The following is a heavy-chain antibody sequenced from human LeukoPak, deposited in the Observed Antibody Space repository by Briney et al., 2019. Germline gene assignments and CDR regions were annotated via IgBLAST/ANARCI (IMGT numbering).Heavy chain of an antibody. CDR1: GYTFTGYD. D-gene: IGHD2-2*01. CDR3: ARDVGSNNCEN. Sequence: ASVKVSCKASGYTFTGYDIHWVRQAPGQGLEWMGRINPNSGGTKYAQKFRGRVTMTRDTSITTAYMELSRLRSDDTAVYYCARDVGSNNCENWGQGTLVTVSS. J-gene: IGHJ4*02. CDR2: INPNSGGT. V-gene: IGHV1-2*06.